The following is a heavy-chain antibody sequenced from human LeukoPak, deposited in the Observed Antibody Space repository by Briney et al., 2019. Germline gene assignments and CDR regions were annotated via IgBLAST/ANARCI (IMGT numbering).Heavy chain of an antibody. Sequence: PGGSLRLSCAASGFTVSSNYMSWVRQAPGKGLEWVSVIYSGGSTYYADSVKGRFTISRDNSKNTLYLQMNSLRAEDTAVYYCARDSSNVWDPPNYFDYWGQGTLVTVSS. CDR1: GFTVSSNY. J-gene: IGHJ4*02. V-gene: IGHV3-66*01. CDR2: IYSGGST. CDR3: ARDSSNVWDPPNYFDY. D-gene: IGHD3-16*01.